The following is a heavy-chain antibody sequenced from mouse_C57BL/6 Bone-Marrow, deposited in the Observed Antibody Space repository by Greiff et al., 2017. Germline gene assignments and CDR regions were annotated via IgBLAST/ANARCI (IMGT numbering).Heavy chain of an antibody. D-gene: IGHD1-1*01. Sequence: EVQLQQSVAELVRPGASVKLSCTASGFNIKNTYMHWVKQRPEQGLAWIGRIDPANGNTKYAPKFQGKATITADTSSNTAYLQLSSLTSEDTASYCCAPYYSSRSYGDYWGQGTTLTVSS. J-gene: IGHJ2*01. CDR1: GFNIKNTY. CDR2: IDPANGNT. CDR3: APYYSSRSYGDY. V-gene: IGHV14-3*01.